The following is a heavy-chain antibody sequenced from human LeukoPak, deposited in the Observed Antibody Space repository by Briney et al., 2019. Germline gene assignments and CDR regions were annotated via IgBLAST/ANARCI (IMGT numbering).Heavy chain of an antibody. J-gene: IGHJ5*02. CDR3: AKDFCSTSCYWFDP. V-gene: IGHV3-30*02. Sequence: GGSLRLSCAASGFTFSSYWMSWVRQAPGKGLEWVAFIRYDGSNKYYADSVKGRFTISRDNSKNTLYLQMNSLRAEDTAVYYCAKDFCSTSCYWFDPWGQGTLVTVSS. D-gene: IGHD2-2*01. CDR2: IRYDGSNK. CDR1: GFTFSSYW.